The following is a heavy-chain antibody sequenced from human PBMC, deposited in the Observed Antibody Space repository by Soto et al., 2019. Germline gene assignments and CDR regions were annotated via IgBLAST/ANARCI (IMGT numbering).Heavy chain of an antibody. CDR3: ARVATGTTNSFDP. D-gene: IGHD1-1*01. CDR1: GCPFSSYA. J-gene: IGHJ5*02. CDR2: IIPIFGTA. Sequence: VRVSCTASGCPFSSYAISWVRQAPGQGLEWMGGIIPIFGTANYAQRVQGRVTITADESTSTAYMELSSLRSEDTDVYHCARVATGTTNSFDPWGQGTLVTVSS. V-gene: IGHV1-69*13.